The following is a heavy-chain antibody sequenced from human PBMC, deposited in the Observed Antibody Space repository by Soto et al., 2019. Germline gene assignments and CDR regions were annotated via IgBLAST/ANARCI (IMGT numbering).Heavy chain of an antibody. V-gene: IGHV4-39*01. CDR1: GESISSSSYY. CDR2: IYYSGLT. Sequence: SETLSLTCIVSGESISSSSYYWGWIRQPPGKGLEWIGSIYYSGLTYYNPSFKSRVTISIDTSKNQFSLKLSSVTATDTAGYYCARQRTTVVTQAYFDHWGQGALVTVSS. D-gene: IGHD2-21*02. J-gene: IGHJ4*02. CDR3: ARQRTTVVTQAYFDH.